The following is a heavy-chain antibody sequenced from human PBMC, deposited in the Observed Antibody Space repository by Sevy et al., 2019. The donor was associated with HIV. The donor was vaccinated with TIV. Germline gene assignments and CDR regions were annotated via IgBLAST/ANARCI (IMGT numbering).Heavy chain of an antibody. D-gene: IGHD3-22*01. V-gene: IGHV3-23*01. Sequence: GGSLRLSCAASRFTFSSYAMSWVRRAPGKGLEWVSTVSNNGGATYYADSVKGRFTISRDNSKDTLYLHMSSLRAEDTAVYFCAGNDYYDTSGGTGNFDYWGQGTLVTVSS. CDR3: AGNDYYDTSGGTGNFDY. CDR2: VSNNGGAT. J-gene: IGHJ4*02. CDR1: RFTFSSYA.